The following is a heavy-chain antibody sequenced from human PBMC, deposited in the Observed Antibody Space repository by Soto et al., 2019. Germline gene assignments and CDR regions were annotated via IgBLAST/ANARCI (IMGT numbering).Heavy chain of an antibody. CDR1: GFTFSSYS. CDR3: ARADYYDSSGGYYFDY. J-gene: IGHJ4*02. D-gene: IGHD3-22*01. V-gene: IGHV3-21*01. CDR2: ISSSSSYI. Sequence: EVQLVEAGGGLGKPGGSLRLSCAASGFTFSSYSMNWVRQAPGKGLEWVSSISSSSSYIYYEDSVKGRFTISRDNAKNSLYLQMNSLRAEDTAVYYCARADYYDSSGGYYFDYWGQGTLVTVSS.